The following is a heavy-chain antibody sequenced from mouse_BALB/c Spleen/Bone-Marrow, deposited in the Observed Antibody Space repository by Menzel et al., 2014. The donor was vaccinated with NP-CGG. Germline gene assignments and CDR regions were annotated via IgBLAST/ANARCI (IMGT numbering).Heavy chain of an antibody. J-gene: IGHJ2*01. D-gene: IGHD1-2*01. V-gene: IGHV7-3*02. CDR3: ARDVGRLLFDY. CDR1: GFTLTDFY. CDR2: IRNKANGYTT. Sequence: EVMLVESGGGLVQPGGSLRLSCEASGFTLTDFYMNWVRQPPGKALEWLGFIRNKANGYTTEYSASVKGRFTISRDNSQSILYLQMNTLRAEDSATYYCARDVGRLLFDYWGQGTTLTVSS.